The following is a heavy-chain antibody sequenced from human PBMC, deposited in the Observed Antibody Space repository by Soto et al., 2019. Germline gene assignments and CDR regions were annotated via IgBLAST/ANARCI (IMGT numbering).Heavy chain of an antibody. CDR1: GYTFTGYY. D-gene: IGHD1-26*01. CDR3: ARAPPISGSYWYYFDY. V-gene: IGHV1-2*04. CDR2: INPNSGGT. Sequence: ASVKVSCKASGYTFTGYYMHWVRQAPGQGLEWMGWINPNSGGTNYAQKFQGWVTMTRDTSISTAYMELSRLRSDDTAVYYCARAPPISGSYWYYFDYWGQGTLVTVSS. J-gene: IGHJ4*02.